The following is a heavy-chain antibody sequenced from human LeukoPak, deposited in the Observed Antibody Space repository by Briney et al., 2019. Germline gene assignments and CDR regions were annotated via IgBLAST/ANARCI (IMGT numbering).Heavy chain of an antibody. CDR3: ARGRGFGGGSSGWYNNWFDP. CDR2: IYYSGRT. CDR1: GGSLSSYY. V-gene: IGHV4-59*01. Sequence: SETLSLTCTVSGGSLSSYYWSWIRQPPGKGLEWIGYIYYSGRTNYNPSLKSRVTISVDTPKNKFSLKLISVTAAATAVYYCARGRGFGGGSSGWYNNWFDPWGQGTLVTVSS. J-gene: IGHJ5*02. D-gene: IGHD6-19*01.